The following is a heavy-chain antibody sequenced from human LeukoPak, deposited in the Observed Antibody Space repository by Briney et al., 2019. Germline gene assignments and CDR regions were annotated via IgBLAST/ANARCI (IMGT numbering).Heavy chain of an antibody. V-gene: IGHV3-21*01. D-gene: IGHD3-3*01. CDR3: ARAQLRNPYYMDV. Sequence: GSLRLSCAASGFTFSSYSMNWVRQAPGKGLEWVSSISSSSSYIYYADSVKGRFTISRDNAKNSLYLQMNSLRAEDTAAYYCARAQLRNPYYMDVWGKGTTVTVSS. J-gene: IGHJ6*03. CDR1: GFTFSSYS. CDR2: ISSSSSYI.